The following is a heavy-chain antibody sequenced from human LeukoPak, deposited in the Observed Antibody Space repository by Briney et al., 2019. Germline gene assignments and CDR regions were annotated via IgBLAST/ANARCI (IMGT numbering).Heavy chain of an antibody. CDR2: INPNSGGT. CDR3: ARGGDFGVVINDY. J-gene: IGHJ4*02. CDR1: GYTFTGYY. V-gene: IGHV1-2*06. D-gene: IGHD3-3*01. Sequence: ASVKVSCKASGYTFTGYYMHWVRQAPGQGLEWMGRINPNSGGTNYAQKFQGRVTMTRDTSISTAYMELSRLRSDDTAVYYCARGGDFGVVINDYWGQGTLVTVSS.